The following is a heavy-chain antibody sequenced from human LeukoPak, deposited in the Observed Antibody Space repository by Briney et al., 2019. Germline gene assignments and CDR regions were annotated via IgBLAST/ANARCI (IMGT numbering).Heavy chain of an antibody. J-gene: IGHJ3*02. CDR1: GFTFTHYG. CDR3: AKERAAMGTDAFDI. CDR2: ISFDGRNE. V-gene: IGHV3-30*18. D-gene: IGHD5-18*01. Sequence: GRSLRLSCPASGFTFTHYGIHWVRQAPGKGLEWVASISFDGRNEYYLDSVKGRFTISRDSPKNTLYLQMNSLRAEDTAVYYCAKERAAMGTDAFDIWGQGTMVTVSS.